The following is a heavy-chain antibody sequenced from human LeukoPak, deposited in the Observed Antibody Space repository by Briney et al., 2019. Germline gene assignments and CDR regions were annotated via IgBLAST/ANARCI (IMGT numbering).Heavy chain of an antibody. CDR3: SRESGAFCPFGY. Sequence: SETLSLTCAVYGGSFSDYYWSWIRQPPGKGLEWIGEINHSGSTNYNPSLKSRVTISVDTSKNQFSLKLSSVTAADTATYYCSRESGAFCPFGYWGQGTLVIVPS. V-gene: IGHV4-34*01. CDR2: INHSGST. J-gene: IGHJ4*02. D-gene: IGHD1-26*01. CDR1: GGSFSDYY.